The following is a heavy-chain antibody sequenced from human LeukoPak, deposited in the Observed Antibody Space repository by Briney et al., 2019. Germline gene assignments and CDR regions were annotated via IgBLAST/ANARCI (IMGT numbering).Heavy chain of an antibody. J-gene: IGHJ4*02. CDR2: ISYDGGKK. CDR3: AKDRSKGYYGDEFDF. CDR1: GFTFSSHD. V-gene: IGHV3-30*18. D-gene: IGHD4-17*01. Sequence: GGSLRLSCAASGFTFSSHDMHWVRQAPGKGLEWVSIISYDGGKKDYADSVKGRFTISRDNSKNSLYLQMNSLRAEDTAVYYCAKDRSKGYYGDEFDFWGQGTLVTVSS.